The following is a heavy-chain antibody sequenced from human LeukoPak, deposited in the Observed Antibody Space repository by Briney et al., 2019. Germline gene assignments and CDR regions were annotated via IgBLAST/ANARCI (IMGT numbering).Heavy chain of an antibody. CDR1: GGSFSGYY. CDR3: ARGNNYYDSSGFTY. D-gene: IGHD3-22*01. CDR2: INHSGST. J-gene: IGHJ4*02. V-gene: IGHV4-34*01. Sequence: SETLSLTCAVYGGSFSGYYWSWIRQPPGKGLEWIGEINHSGSTNYNPSLKSRVTISVDTSKNQFSLKLSSVTAAETAVYYCARGNNYYDSSGFTYWGQGTLVTVSS.